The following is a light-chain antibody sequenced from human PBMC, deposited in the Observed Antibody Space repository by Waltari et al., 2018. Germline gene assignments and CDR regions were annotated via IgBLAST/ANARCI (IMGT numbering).Light chain of an antibody. CDR3: LQCNTNPRT. CDR2: KAS. J-gene: IGKJ1*01. V-gene: IGKV1-6*01. CDR1: QTISNK. Sequence: TQSRQPPPPLSAFVGNTATSTCRASQTISNKLDWYQQKPGKAPKVLIYKASSLQSGIPSRFSGSGSGTEFTLTISSLQPEDFATYYCLQCNTNPRTFGQGTKVEIK.